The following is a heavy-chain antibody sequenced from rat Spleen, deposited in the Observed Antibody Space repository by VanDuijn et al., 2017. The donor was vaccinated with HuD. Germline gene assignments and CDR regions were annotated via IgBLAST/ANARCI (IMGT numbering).Heavy chain of an antibody. CDR3: VREDFGVDY. V-gene: IGHV4-2*01. CDR2: INKDSSTI. CDR1: GFNFNDHW. Sequence: EVRLVESGGGLAQPGRSLKLSCAASGFNFNDHWMGWVRQAPGKGLEWIGEINKDSSTIKFIPSLKDKFTISRDNAQNTLYLQMNKLGSEDTAIYFCVREDFGVDYWGQGVMVTVSS. D-gene: IGHD4-3*01. J-gene: IGHJ2*01.